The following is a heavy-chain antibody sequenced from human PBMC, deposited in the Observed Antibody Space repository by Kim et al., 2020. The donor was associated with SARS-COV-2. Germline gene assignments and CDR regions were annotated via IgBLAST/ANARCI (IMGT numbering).Heavy chain of an antibody. CDR2: ISYDGSNK. D-gene: IGHD7-27*01. CDR1: GFTFSTYA. CDR3: ARGSRTGEFFYASDV. Sequence: GGSLRLSCAASGFTFSTYAMHWVRQAPGKGLEWVAVISYDGSNKYYADSVKGRFTISRDDSKNTLYLQMNSLRVEDMAVFYCARGSRTGEFFYASDVWGQGTTVTVSS. V-gene: IGHV3-30-3*01. J-gene: IGHJ6*02.